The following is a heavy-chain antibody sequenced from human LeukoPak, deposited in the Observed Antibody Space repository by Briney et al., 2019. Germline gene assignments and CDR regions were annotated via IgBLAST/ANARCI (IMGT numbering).Heavy chain of an antibody. Sequence: GGSLRLSCAASGFTFDNYRMSWVRQAPGKGLERVAVISYDGSNTYYADSVKGRFTISRDSSKNTLYLQMNSLRTEDTALYYCARLGGSSNWYWSDYWGQGTLVTVSS. J-gene: IGHJ4*02. CDR1: GFTFDNYR. V-gene: IGHV3-30*05. CDR2: ISYDGSNT. CDR3: ARLGGSSNWYWSDY. D-gene: IGHD6-13*01.